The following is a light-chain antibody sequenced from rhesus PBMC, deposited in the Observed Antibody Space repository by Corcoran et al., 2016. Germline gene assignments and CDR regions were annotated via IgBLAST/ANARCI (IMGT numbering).Light chain of an antibody. Sequence: DIQMTQSPSSLSASVGDRVTITCRASQGITNDLAWYQQKPGETPKLLVYEASSLQSGIPSRFSGRGSGTDFTLTISSLQSEDFATYYCQHYYSTPYSFGQGTKVEIK. CDR2: EAS. V-gene: IGKV1-25*01. J-gene: IGKJ2*01. CDR1: QGITND. CDR3: QHYYSTPYS.